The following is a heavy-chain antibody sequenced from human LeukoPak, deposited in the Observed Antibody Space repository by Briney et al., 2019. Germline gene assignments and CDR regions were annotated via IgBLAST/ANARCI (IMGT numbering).Heavy chain of an antibody. J-gene: IGHJ4*02. D-gene: IGHD3-16*02. Sequence: GGSLRLSCAASGFTFSSYEMNWVRQAPGKGLEWVSYISSSGSTIYYADSVKGRFTISRDNAKNSMYLQMNSLRAEDTAVYYCARTSMITFGGVIVIPFDYWGQGTLVTVSS. CDR2: ISSSGSTI. V-gene: IGHV3-48*03. CDR3: ARTSMITFGGVIVIPFDY. CDR1: GFTFSSYE.